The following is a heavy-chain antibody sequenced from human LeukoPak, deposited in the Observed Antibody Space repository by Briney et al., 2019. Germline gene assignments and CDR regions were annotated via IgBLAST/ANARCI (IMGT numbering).Heavy chain of an antibody. CDR3: ARDPGPGYARGWYFDL. V-gene: IGHV4-61*02. CDR1: GGSISSGSYY. Sequence: SETLSLTCTVSGGSISSGSYYWSWIRQPAGKGLEWIGRIYTSGSTNYNPSLKSRVTISVDTSKNQFSLKLSSVTAADTAVYYCARDPGPGYARGWYFDLWGRGTLVTVSS. J-gene: IGHJ2*01. D-gene: IGHD5-18*01. CDR2: IYTSGST.